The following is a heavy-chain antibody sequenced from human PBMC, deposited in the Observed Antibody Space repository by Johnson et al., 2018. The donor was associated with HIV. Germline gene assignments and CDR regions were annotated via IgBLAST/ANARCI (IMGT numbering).Heavy chain of an antibody. V-gene: IGHV3-66*01. D-gene: IGHD3-10*01. J-gene: IGHJ3*02. CDR3: ARERHYYGSVRPRERQGDAFDI. CDR1: GFTFSSYG. Sequence: VHLVESGGGLVQPGGSLRLSCAASGFTFSSYGMSWVRQAPGKGLEWVSVLYSGGSTYYADSVKGRFSISRDNSKNTLYLQMNSLRAEDTAVYFCARERHYYGSVRPRERQGDAFDIWGQGTMVTVAS. CDR2: LYSGGST.